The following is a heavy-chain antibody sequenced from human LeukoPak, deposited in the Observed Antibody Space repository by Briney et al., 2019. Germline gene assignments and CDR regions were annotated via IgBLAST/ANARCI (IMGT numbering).Heavy chain of an antibody. J-gene: IGHJ4*02. CDR2: IYNSGST. CDR1: GNSISNTYY. V-gene: IGHV4-38-2*01. Sequence: ASEPLSLTCAVSGNSISNTYYWGWIRQTPGKELEWIGSIYNSGSTHYNPSLKSRVTISVGTSKNQFSLKLSSVTAADTAVYYCARNSSGNYFDYWGQGTLVTVSS. D-gene: IGHD1-26*01. CDR3: ARNSSGNYFDY.